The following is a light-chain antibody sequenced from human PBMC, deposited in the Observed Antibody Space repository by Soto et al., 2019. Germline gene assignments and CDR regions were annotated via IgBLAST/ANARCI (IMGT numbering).Light chain of an antibody. V-gene: IGKV3-11*01. J-gene: IGKJ4*01. CDR3: QQRSNLPLT. Sequence: EIVLTQSPGTLSLSPGEGATLSCRASQSVNNHLGWYQQKPGQAPRLLIYDVSHRAPGIPARFSGSGSGTDFTLTISSLEPDDCAVYYCQQRSNLPLTFGGGTKVEIK. CDR2: DVS. CDR1: QSVNNH.